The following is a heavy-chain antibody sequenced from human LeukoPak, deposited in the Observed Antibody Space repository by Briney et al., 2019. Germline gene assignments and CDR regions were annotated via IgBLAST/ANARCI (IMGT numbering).Heavy chain of an antibody. CDR3: AKDNYGGIFAS. D-gene: IGHD4-17*01. CDR1: GFTFSAYG. CDR2: ISDTVRDT. Sequence: PGGSLRLSCAVSGFTFSAYGMSWVRQAPGKGLEWVSHISDTVRDTWYANSVKGRFIISRDNSRDTVYLQMSSLRPEDTALYFCAKDNYGGIFASWGQGTLVTVSS. V-gene: IGHV3-23*01. J-gene: IGHJ4*02.